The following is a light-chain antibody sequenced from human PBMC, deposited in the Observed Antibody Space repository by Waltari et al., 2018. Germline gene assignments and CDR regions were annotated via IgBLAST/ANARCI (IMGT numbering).Light chain of an antibody. J-gene: IGKJ3*01. CDR2: GAS. Sequence: DIQITQSPSFLSASVGDRVTITCRASQRISSYLNWYQMKPGKAPELLIYGASTVQSGVPSRFSGSGFGTDFTLTISSLQPEDFATYYCQQTYNLITFGPGTKLDLK. CDR3: QQTYNLIT. V-gene: IGKV1-39*01. CDR1: QRISSY.